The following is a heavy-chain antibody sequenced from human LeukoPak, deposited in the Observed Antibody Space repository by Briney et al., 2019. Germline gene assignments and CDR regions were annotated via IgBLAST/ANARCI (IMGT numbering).Heavy chain of an antibody. CDR3: ARDVRGYSYGYRPTELYWYFDL. D-gene: IGHD5-18*01. CDR1: GGSISSGSYY. Sequence: SETLSLTCTVSGGSISSGSYYWSWIRQPAGKGLEWIGRIYASGSTNYNPSLKSRVTISVDTSKNQFSLKLSSVTAADTAVYYCARDVRGYSYGYRPTELYWYFDLWGRGTLVTVSS. J-gene: IGHJ2*01. CDR2: IYASGST. V-gene: IGHV4-61*02.